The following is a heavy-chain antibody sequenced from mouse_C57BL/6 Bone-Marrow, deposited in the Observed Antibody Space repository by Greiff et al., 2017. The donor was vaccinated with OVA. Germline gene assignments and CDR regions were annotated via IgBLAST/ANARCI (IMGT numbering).Heavy chain of an antibody. CDR2: IDPENGDT. D-gene: IGHD1-1*01. CDR3: TRYYSGPYWYFDV. Sequence: VQLKESGAELVRPGASVKLSCTASGFNITDDYMHWVKQRPEQGLEWIGWIDPENGDTEYASKFQGKATITADKSSNTAYLQLSSLTSEDTAVYYCTRYYSGPYWYFDVWGTGTTVTVSS. V-gene: IGHV14-4*01. CDR1: GFNITDDY. J-gene: IGHJ1*03.